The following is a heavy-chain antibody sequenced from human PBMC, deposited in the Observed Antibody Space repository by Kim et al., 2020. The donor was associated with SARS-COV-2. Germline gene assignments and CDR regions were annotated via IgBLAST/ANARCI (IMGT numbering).Heavy chain of an antibody. D-gene: IGHD4-17*01. Sequence: SETLSLTCTVSGGSISSSSYYWGWIRQPPGKGLEWIGSIYYSGSTYYNPSLKSRVTISVDTSKNQFSLKLSSVTAADTAVYYCARLDYGDFFPPLFDPWGQGTLVTVSS. V-gene: IGHV4-39*01. J-gene: IGHJ5*02. CDR3: ARLDYGDFFPPLFDP. CDR2: IYYSGST. CDR1: GGSISSSSYY.